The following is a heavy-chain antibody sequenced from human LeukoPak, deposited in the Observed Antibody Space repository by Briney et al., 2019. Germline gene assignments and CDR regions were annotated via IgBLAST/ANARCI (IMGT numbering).Heavy chain of an antibody. V-gene: IGHV3-30*18. CDR3: AKFHYYNTSAYGATSYPIDY. D-gene: IGHD3-22*01. J-gene: IGHJ4*02. Sequence: GGSLRLSCAVSGFTFSSYGMHWVRQAPGKGLEWVAVISYDGTNKYYSDSVKGRFTISRDNSKNTLYLQMNSLRAEDTAVYYCAKFHYYNTSAYGATSYPIDYWGQGTLVTVSS. CDR2: ISYDGTNK. CDR1: GFTFSSYG.